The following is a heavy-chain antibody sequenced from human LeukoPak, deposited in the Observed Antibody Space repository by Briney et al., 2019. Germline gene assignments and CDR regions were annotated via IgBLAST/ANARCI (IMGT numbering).Heavy chain of an antibody. D-gene: IGHD3-16*01. Sequence: ASVTVSCTASGYTFTIYYMHWVRQAPGQGLEWMGIINPSGGSTSYAQKFQGRVTMTRDTSTSTVYMELSSLRSEDTAVYYCARDLGPAPLDAFDIWGQGTMVTVSS. CDR2: INPSGGST. CDR1: GYTFTIYY. J-gene: IGHJ3*02. V-gene: IGHV1-46*01. CDR3: ARDLGPAPLDAFDI.